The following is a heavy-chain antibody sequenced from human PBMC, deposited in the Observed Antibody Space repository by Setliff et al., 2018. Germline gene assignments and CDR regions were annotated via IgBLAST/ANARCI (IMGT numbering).Heavy chain of an antibody. D-gene: IGHD3-22*01. CDR1: GFTFTDYG. V-gene: IGHV1-18*01. Sequence: ASVKVSCKSSGFTFTDYGITWVRQVPGQGPEWMGWINNYNFNTQYAQKFQGRVTVTTDTSTTTAYMELRSLRADDTAVYYCARINFYVSSGYYYAPELWGQGTTVT. CDR3: ARINFYVSSGYYYAPEL. J-gene: IGHJ4*02. CDR2: INNYNFNT.